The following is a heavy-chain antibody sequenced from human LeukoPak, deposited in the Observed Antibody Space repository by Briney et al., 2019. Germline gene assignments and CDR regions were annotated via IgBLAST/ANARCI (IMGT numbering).Heavy chain of an antibody. CDR2: IPHDGSNA. CDR1: GFTFTRNC. CDR3: ATGSDFYYAS. V-gene: IGHV3-30-3*01. Sequence: GGSLRLSCVASGFTFTRNCMHWVRQAPGKGLEWVAAIPHDGSNAYYADSVKGRFTISRDDSKNTQYLQMNSLRIEDSAVYYCATGSDFYYASWGQGTLVTVSS. D-gene: IGHD3-3*01. J-gene: IGHJ5*02.